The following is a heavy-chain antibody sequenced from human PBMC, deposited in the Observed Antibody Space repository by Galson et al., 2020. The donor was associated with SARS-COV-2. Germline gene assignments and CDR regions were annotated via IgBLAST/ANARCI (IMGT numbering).Heavy chain of an antibody. V-gene: IGHV3-33*01. CDR1: GFTFSSYG. J-gene: IGHJ6*02. D-gene: IGHD3-10*01. CDR3: AGGLVDYYYYYGMDV. Sequence: GGSLRLSCAASGFTFSSYGMHWVRQAPAKGLEWVAVIWYDGSNKYYADSVKGRFTISRDNSKNTLYLQMNSLRAEDTAVYYCAGGLVDYYYYYGMDVWGQGTTVTVSS. CDR2: IWYDGSNK.